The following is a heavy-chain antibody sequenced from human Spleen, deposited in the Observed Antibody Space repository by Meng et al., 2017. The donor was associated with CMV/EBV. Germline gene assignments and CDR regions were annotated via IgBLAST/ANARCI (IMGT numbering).Heavy chain of an antibody. V-gene: IGHV4-34*01. Sequence: QVPLQPGGAALLTPSETLSLTCAGYGGSFSGNYWSGIRQSPGKGLEWIGEINHGGSTKYNPSLKSRVTISEDTSKNQFSLKLSSVTAADTAVYYCARDRGYSGYEGFDPWGQGTLVTVSS. D-gene: IGHD5-12*01. CDR3: ARDRGYSGYEGFDP. J-gene: IGHJ5*02. CDR2: INHGGST. CDR1: GGSFSGNY.